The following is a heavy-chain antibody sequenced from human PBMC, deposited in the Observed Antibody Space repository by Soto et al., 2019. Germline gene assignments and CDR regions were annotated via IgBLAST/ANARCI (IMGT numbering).Heavy chain of an antibody. CDR3: ARGRRVVPAAKVYFDY. CDR2: INPNSGGT. V-gene: IGHV1-2*04. Sequence: ASVKVSCKASGYTFTGYYMHWVRQAPGQGLEWMGRINPNSGGTNYAQKFQGWVTMTRDTSISTAYMELSRLRSDDTAVYYCARGRRVVPAAKVYFDYWGQGTLVTVSS. J-gene: IGHJ4*02. CDR1: GYTFTGYY. D-gene: IGHD2-2*01.